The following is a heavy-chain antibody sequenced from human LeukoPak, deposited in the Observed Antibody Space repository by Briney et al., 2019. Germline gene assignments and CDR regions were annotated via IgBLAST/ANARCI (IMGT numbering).Heavy chain of an antibody. CDR1: GYSISSGYY. CDR2: SGST. CDR3: ARHSGHSSTNDAFDI. Sequence: SETLSLTCTVSGYSISSGYYWGWIRQPPGKGLEWIGSGSTYYNPSLKSRVTISVDTSKNQFSLKLSSVTAADTAVYYCARHSGHSSTNDAFDIWGQGTMVIVSS. J-gene: IGHJ3*02. V-gene: IGHV4-38-2*02. D-gene: IGHD6-13*01.